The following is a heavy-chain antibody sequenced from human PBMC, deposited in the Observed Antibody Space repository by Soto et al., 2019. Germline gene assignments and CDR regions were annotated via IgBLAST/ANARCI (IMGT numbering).Heavy chain of an antibody. D-gene: IGHD6-19*01. J-gene: IGHJ5*02. CDR3: ARDREAIAVAGYWFDP. CDR1: GITFSRDW. V-gene: IGHV3-7*03. CDR2: IKQDGSEK. Sequence: PWGGLRLSSAAAGITFSRDWMSWVRQYTWKGLGWVANIKQDGSEKYYVDSVKGRFTISRDNAKNSLYLQMNSLRAEDTAVYYCARDREAIAVAGYWFDPWGQGTLVTVS.